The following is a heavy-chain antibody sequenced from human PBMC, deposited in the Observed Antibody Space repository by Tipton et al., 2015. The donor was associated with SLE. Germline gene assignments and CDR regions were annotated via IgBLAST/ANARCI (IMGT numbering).Heavy chain of an antibody. Sequence: LRLSCAASGFTFSDYYMSWIRQPPGKGLEWIGYIDDSGNTDYTPSLKSRVTISVDTSKNQFSLKLSSVTAADTAVYYCARLYSSGWSDAFDIWGQGTMVTVSS. J-gene: IGHJ3*02. CDR3: ARLYSSGWSDAFDI. D-gene: IGHD6-19*01. CDR1: GFTFSDYY. V-gene: IGHV4-59*12. CDR2: IDDSGNT.